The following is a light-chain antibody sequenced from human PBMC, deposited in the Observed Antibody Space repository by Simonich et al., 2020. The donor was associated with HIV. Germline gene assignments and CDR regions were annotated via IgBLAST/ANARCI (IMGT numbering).Light chain of an antibody. J-gene: IGKJ4*01. Sequence: EIVLTQSPATLSLSPGERATLSCRASPSVSSYLAWYQQKPGQAPRLLIYDASNRATGSPARFSGSGSGTDFTLTISSLEPEDVAVYYCQQYNNWLLRTFGGGTKVEIK. CDR1: PSVSSY. V-gene: IGKV3-11*01. CDR3: QQYNNWLLRT. CDR2: DAS.